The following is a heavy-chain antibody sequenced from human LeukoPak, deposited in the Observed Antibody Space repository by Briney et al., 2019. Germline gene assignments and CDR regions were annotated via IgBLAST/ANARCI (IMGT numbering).Heavy chain of an antibody. J-gene: IGHJ6*04. CDR3: AELGITMIGGV. CDR1: GFTFSSYS. V-gene: IGHV3-21*01. CDR2: IGTSSSYI. D-gene: IGHD3-10*02. Sequence: GGSLRLSCAASGFTFSSYSMNWVRQAPGKGLEWVSSIGTSSSYIYYADSVKGRFTISRDNAKNSLYLQMNSLRAEDTAVYYCAELGITMIGGVWGKGTTVTISS.